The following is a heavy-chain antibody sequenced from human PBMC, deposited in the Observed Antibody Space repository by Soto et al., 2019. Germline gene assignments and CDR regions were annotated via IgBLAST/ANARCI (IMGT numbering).Heavy chain of an antibody. CDR2: INPNSGGT. D-gene: IGHD6-19*01. CDR1: GYTFTGYY. V-gene: IGHV1-2*02. Sequence: ASVKVSCKASGYTFTGYYMHWVRQAPGQGLEWMGWINPNSGGTNYAQKFQGRVTMTRDTSISTAYMELSRLRSDDTAVYYCARVVQWPYYYSGMDVWGQGTTVTVS. J-gene: IGHJ6*02. CDR3: ARVVQWPYYYSGMDV.